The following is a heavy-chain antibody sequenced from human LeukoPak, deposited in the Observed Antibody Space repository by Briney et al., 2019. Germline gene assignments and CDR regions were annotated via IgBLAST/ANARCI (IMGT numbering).Heavy chain of an antibody. D-gene: IGHD6-6*01. CDR3: AKPHSSSSPDY. CDR2: ISYDGNNK. J-gene: IGHJ4*02. CDR1: GFTFSSYG. V-gene: IGHV3-30*18. Sequence: PGGSLRLSCAASGFTFSSYGMHWVRQAPGKGLEWVAVISYDGNNKYYAGSMKGRFTISRDNSKNTLYLQMNSLKPEDTAVYYCAKPHSSSSPDYWGQGTLVTVSS.